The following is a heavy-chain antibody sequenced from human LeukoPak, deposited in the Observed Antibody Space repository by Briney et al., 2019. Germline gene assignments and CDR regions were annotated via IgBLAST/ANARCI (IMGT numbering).Heavy chain of an antibody. D-gene: IGHD1-20*01. CDR1: GGSISSYY. CDR2: IYTSGST. J-gene: IGHJ6*02. V-gene: IGHV4-4*07. Sequence: SETLSLTCTVSGGSISSYYWNWIRQPAGKGLEWIGRIYTSGSTNYNPSLKSRVTISVDTSKNQFSLKLSSVTAADTAVYYCARDNWLDPLYGMDVWGQGTTVTVSS. CDR3: ARDNWLDPLYGMDV.